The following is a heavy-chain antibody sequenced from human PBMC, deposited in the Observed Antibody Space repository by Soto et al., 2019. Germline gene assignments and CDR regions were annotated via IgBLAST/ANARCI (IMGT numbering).Heavy chain of an antibody. V-gene: IGHV3-30*18. CDR1: GFTFSSYG. CDR2: ISYDGSNK. CDR3: AKSGGYRAYFDY. J-gene: IGHJ4*02. D-gene: IGHD1-26*01. Sequence: PGGSLRLSCAASGFTFSSYGMHWVRQAPGKGLEWVAVISYDGSNKYYADSVKGRFTISRDNSKNTLYLQMNSLRAEDTAVYYCAKSGGYRAYFDYWGQGTLVTVSS.